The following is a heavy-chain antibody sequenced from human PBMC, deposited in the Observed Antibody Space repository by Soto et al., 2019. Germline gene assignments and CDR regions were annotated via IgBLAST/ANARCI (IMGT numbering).Heavy chain of an antibody. CDR3: ARTSAAGKYYYGMDV. V-gene: IGHV5-51*01. D-gene: IGHD6-13*01. J-gene: IGHJ6*02. CDR1: GYSFTSYW. Sequence: GESLKISCKGSGYSFTSYWIGWVRQMPWKGLEWMGIIYPGDSDTRYSPSFQGQVTISADKSISTAYLQWSSLKASDTAMYYCARTSAAGKYYYGMDVWGQGTTVTVS. CDR2: IYPGDSDT.